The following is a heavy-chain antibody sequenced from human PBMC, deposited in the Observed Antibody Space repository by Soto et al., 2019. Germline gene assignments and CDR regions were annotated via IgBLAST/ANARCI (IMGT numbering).Heavy chain of an antibody. CDR1: GFTFSSYG. D-gene: IGHD2-21*01. CDR2: ISYDGSNK. V-gene: IGHV3-30*03. J-gene: IGHJ4*02. Sequence: GWSLRLSCAASGFTFSSYGMHWVRQAPGKGLEWVAVISYDGSNKYYADSVKGRFTISRDNSKNTLYLQMNSLRAEDTAVYYCAHCLLIPTLDYWGQGTLVTVSS. CDR3: AHCLLIPTLDY.